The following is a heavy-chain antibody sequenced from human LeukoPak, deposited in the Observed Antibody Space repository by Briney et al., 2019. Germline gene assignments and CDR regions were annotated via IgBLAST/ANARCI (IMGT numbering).Heavy chain of an antibody. V-gene: IGHV3-74*01. J-gene: IGHJ6*02. CDR1: GFTFSRFW. Sequence: GGSLRLSCAASGFTFSRFWMHWVRQAPGKGLVWVSRIDSDGSYTSYADSVKGRFNISKDNAKNTLYLQMNSLRAEDTAVYYCARDHYFGMDVWGQGATVTVS. CDR3: ARDHYFGMDV. CDR2: IDSDGSYT.